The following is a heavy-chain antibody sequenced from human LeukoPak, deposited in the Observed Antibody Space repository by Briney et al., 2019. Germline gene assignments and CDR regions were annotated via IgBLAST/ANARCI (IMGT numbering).Heavy chain of an antibody. J-gene: IGHJ6*04. V-gene: IGHV3-48*03. D-gene: IGHD3-10*02. CDR2: ISSSGSTI. CDR3: AELGITMIGGV. CDR1: GFTVSSYE. Sequence: GGSLRLSCAASGFTVSSYEMNSARQAPGKWLEWLSYISSSGSTIYYADSVKGRFTISGDNAKNSLYLQMNSLRAEDTAVYYCAELGITMIGGVWGKGTTVTISS.